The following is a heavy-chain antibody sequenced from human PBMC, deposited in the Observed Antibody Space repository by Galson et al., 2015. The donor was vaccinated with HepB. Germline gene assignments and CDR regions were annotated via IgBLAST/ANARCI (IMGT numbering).Heavy chain of an antibody. Sequence: SLRLSCAASGFTFSSYSMNWVRQAPGKGLEWVSYISSSSSTIYYADSVKGRFTISRDNAKNSLYLQMNSLRDEDTAVYYCARDRAGFLEWTAFDYWGQGTLVTVSS. CDR3: ARDRAGFLEWTAFDY. V-gene: IGHV3-48*02. CDR2: ISSSSSTI. CDR1: GFTFSSYS. D-gene: IGHD3-3*01. J-gene: IGHJ4*02.